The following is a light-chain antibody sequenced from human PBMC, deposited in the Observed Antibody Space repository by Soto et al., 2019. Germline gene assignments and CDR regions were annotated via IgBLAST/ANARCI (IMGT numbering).Light chain of an antibody. CDR3: KHYNSYSEA. V-gene: IGKV1-5*01. CDR1: QSISSW. J-gene: IGKJ1*01. Sequence: DIQMTQSPSTLSASVGDRVTITCRASQSISSWLAWYQQKPGKAPKLLIYDASTLESGVQSRFSGSESGTEFTLTIRSLQPDDFATYYCKHYNSYSEAFGQGTKVDIK. CDR2: DAS.